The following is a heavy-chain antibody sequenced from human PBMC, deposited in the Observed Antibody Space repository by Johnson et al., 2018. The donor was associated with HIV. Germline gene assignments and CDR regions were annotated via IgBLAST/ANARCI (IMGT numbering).Heavy chain of an antibody. D-gene: IGHD6-13*01. Sequence: QVQLVESGGGVVQPGGSLRLSCAASGFTFSTYGMHWVRQAPGKGLEWVAFIRYDGSNKYYADSVKGRVTISRDNAKNSLYLQMNSLRAEDTAVYYCAKGIAAAGTGAFDIWGQGTMVTVSS. CDR3: AKGIAAAGTGAFDI. V-gene: IGHV3-30*02. CDR1: GFTFSTYG. J-gene: IGHJ3*02. CDR2: IRYDGSNK.